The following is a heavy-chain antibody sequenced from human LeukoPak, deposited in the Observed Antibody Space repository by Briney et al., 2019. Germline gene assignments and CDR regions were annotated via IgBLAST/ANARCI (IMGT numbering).Heavy chain of an antibody. Sequence: SETLSLTCSVSGGSISSSSYYWGWIRQPPGKGLEWIGSFYYSGNTYYNPSLKSRVTISVDTSKDEFSLKLRSVTAADTAVYYCARSAGVAEAGSRQYFDYWGQGTLVTVSS. J-gene: IGHJ4*02. CDR2: FYYSGNT. V-gene: IGHV4-39*01. CDR3: ARSAGVAEAGSRQYFDY. CDR1: GGSISSSSYY. D-gene: IGHD6-19*01.